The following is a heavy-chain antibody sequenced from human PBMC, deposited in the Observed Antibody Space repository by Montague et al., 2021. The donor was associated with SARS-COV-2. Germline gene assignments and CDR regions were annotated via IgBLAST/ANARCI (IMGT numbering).Heavy chain of an antibody. V-gene: IGHV1-18*01. CDR3: TKDSPLWLGSHALDI. J-gene: IGHJ3*02. D-gene: IGHD2-21*01. CDR1: GYTFSRNG. Sequence: SVKVSCKASGYTFSRNGISWVRQAPGHGLEWVGWISASNGNTNYAQRVQGRVIMTTDTSTSTAYMELRSLRFDDTAVYYCTKDSPLWLGSHALDIWGQGTMVAVSS. CDR2: ISASNGNT.